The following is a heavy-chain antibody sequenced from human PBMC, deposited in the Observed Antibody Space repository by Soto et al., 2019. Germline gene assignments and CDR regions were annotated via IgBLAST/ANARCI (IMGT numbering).Heavy chain of an antibody. D-gene: IGHD2-15*01. V-gene: IGHV3-21*02. CDR3: ASEFCSGGSCYSRIFDY. Sequence: EVRLVESGGGLVKPGGSLRLSCAAFGFNFNTYAMHWVRQSPGKGLERVAFISSGSDYLYYADSVKGRFTVSRDNAKSSLYLQMNSLTEDDTALYYCASEFCSGGSCYSRIFDYWGQGSLVTVSS. CDR1: GFNFNTYA. J-gene: IGHJ4*02. CDR2: ISSGSDYL.